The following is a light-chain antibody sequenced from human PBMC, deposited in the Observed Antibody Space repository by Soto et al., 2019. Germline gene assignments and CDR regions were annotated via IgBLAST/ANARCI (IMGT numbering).Light chain of an antibody. CDR3: QQRSNWPIT. CDR1: QSVSSN. Sequence: EIVMTQSPATLSVSPGERATLSCRASQSVSSNLAWYQQKPGQAPRLLFYGASTRPTDIPARFSGSGSGTDFTLTISSLEPEDFAVYYCQQRSNWPITFGQGTRLEI. V-gene: IGKV3-11*01. J-gene: IGKJ5*01. CDR2: GAS.